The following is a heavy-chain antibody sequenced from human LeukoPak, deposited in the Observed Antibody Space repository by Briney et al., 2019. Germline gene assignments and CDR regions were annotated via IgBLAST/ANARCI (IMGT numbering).Heavy chain of an antibody. V-gene: IGHV1-2*02. CDR2: INPNSGVT. D-gene: IGHD4-17*01. CDR1: GYXFTGYY. Sequence: ASVKVSCKASGYXFTGYYMHWVRQAPGQGLEWMGWINPNSGVTDYAQKFQGRVTMTRDTSISTAYVEVSSLRSDDTAVYYCARDFGRAYGDKFDYWGQGTLVTVSS. J-gene: IGHJ4*02. CDR3: ARDFGRAYGDKFDY.